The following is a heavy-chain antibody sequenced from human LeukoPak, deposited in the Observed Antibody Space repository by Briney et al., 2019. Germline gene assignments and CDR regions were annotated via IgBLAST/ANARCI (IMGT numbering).Heavy chain of an antibody. CDR3: AREGGSSGWYHAFDI. D-gene: IGHD6-19*01. Sequence: PSETLSLTCAVYGGSFSGYYWSWIRQPPGKGLEWIGEINHSGSTNYNPSLKSRVTISVDTSKNQFSLKLSSVTAADTAVYYCAREGGSSGWYHAFDIWGQGTMVTVSS. V-gene: IGHV4-34*01. CDR1: GGSFSGYY. J-gene: IGHJ3*02. CDR2: INHSGST.